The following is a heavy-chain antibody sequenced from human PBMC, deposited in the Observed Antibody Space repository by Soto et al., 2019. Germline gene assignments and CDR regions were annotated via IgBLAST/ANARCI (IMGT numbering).Heavy chain of an antibody. CDR1: GYTLTELS. CDR2: FDPEDGET. J-gene: IGHJ5*02. Sequence: ASVKGSCKVSGYTLTELSMHWVRQAPGKGLEWMGGFDPEDGETIYAQKFQGRVTMTEDTSTDTAYMELSSLRSEDTAVYYCATMREGLTMVRGVIVTRYNWFDPWGQGTLVTVSS. V-gene: IGHV1-24*01. D-gene: IGHD3-10*01. CDR3: ATMREGLTMVRGVIVTRYNWFDP.